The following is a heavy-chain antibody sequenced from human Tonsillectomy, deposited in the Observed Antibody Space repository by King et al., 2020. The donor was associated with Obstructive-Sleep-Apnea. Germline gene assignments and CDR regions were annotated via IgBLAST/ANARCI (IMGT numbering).Heavy chain of an antibody. CDR1: GFTFRSYA. V-gene: IGHV3-23*01. J-gene: IGHJ4*02. D-gene: IGHD3-22*01. CDR2: IVGSGDTT. CDR3: AKRLAVSSGYFDY. Sequence: VQLLESGGGLVQPGESLRLSCVASGFTFRSYAMSWVRQAPGKGLEWVSAIVGSGDTTYYADSVKGRFTISRDNSENTLFLQMNSLRAEDTAIYYCAKRLAVSSGYFDYWGQGTLVTVSS.